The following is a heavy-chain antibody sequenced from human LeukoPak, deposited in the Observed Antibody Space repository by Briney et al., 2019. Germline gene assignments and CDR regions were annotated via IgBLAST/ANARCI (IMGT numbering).Heavy chain of an antibody. CDR3: ARRSVETVMARPFDY. Sequence: SETLSLTCTVSGGSISSSPYYWGWIRQPPGKGLEWIGSIYYSGTTHYNPSLESRVTISVDTSKNQFSLKLYSVTAADTAVYYCARRSVETVMARPFDYWGQGTLVIVSS. D-gene: IGHD5-18*01. J-gene: IGHJ4*02. V-gene: IGHV4-39*07. CDR1: GGSISSSPYY. CDR2: IYYSGTT.